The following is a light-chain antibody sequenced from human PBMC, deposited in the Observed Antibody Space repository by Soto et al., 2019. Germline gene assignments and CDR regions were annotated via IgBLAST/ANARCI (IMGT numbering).Light chain of an antibody. Sequence: QSVLTQPASVSGSPGQSITISCSGTSSDVGFYNYVSWYQQHPGKAPKLMIYDVTNRPSGVSNRFSGSKSGNTASLTISGRQAEDEADYFCSSNTRSSTLIFGTGTKLTVL. V-gene: IGLV2-14*01. J-gene: IGLJ1*01. CDR1: SSDVGFYNY. CDR3: SSNTRSSTLI. CDR2: DVT.